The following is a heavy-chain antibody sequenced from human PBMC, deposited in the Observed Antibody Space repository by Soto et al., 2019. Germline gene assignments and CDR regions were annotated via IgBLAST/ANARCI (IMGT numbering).Heavy chain of an antibody. CDR2: IYYSGST. CDR1: GGSISSGDYY. D-gene: IGHD2-15*01. J-gene: IGHJ4*02. V-gene: IGHV4-30-4*01. CDR3: ARVRGVVVAAVFDY. Sequence: KASETLSLTCTVSGGSISSGDYYWSWIRQPPGKGLEWIGYIYYSGSTYYNPSLKSRVTISVDTSKNQFSLKLSSVTAADTAVYYCARVRGVVVAAVFDYWGQGTLVTVSS.